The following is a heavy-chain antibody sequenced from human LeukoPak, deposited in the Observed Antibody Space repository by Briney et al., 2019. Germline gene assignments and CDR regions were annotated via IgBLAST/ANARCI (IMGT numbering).Heavy chain of an antibody. Sequence: PGGSLRLCCAASGFIFSDYYMSWIRQAPGKGLEWVSYISSSGSTMYYTDSVKGRFTISRDNAKDSLYLQMNSLRAEDTAVYYCARDPGSGYEEHFDYWGQGTLVTVSS. D-gene: IGHD5-12*01. V-gene: IGHV3-11*01. CDR2: ISSSGSTM. CDR1: GFIFSDYY. CDR3: ARDPGSGYEEHFDY. J-gene: IGHJ4*02.